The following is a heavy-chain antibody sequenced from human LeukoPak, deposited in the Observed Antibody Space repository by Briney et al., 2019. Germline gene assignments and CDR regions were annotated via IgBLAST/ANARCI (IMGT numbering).Heavy chain of an antibody. V-gene: IGHV4-61*05. Sequence: SETLSLTCTVSGGSISSSSYYWVWIRQPPGKGLEWIGYIYYSGSTNYNPSLKRRVTISIDTSKNQFSLKLSSVTAAEPAVYYCARGRFDYYDTSGYYRPREYYYYYYYMDVWGKGTTVTISS. J-gene: IGHJ6*03. CDR2: IYYSGST. CDR1: GGSISSSSYY. D-gene: IGHD3-22*01. CDR3: ARGRFDYYDTSGYYRPREYYYYYYYMDV.